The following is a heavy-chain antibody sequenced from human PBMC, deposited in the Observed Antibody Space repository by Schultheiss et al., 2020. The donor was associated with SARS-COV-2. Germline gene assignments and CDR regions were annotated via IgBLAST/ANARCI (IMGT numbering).Heavy chain of an antibody. J-gene: IGHJ6*02. V-gene: IGHV1-2*02. CDR3: ARELSPVGHGMDV. Sequence: ASVKVSCKASGYTFSSYGISWVRQATGQGLEWMGWMNPNSGGTNYAQKFQGRVTMTRDTSISTAYMELSRLRSDDTAVYYCARELSPVGHGMDVWGQGTTVTVSS. CDR1: GYTFSSYG. CDR2: MNPNSGGT.